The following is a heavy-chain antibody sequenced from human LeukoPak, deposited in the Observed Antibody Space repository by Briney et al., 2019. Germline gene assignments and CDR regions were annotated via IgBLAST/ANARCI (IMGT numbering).Heavy chain of an antibody. D-gene: IGHD3-3*01. CDR1: GFTFSDYY. CDR3: ARDLQPLEWLLQVFDY. Sequence: GGSLRLSCAASGFTFSDYYMGWIRQAPGKGLEWVSYISPNSGSTIYYADSVKGRFTISRDNAKNSLYLQMNSLRAEDTAVYYCARDLQPLEWLLQVFDYWGQGTLVTVSS. J-gene: IGHJ4*02. CDR2: ISPNSGSTI. V-gene: IGHV3-11*04.